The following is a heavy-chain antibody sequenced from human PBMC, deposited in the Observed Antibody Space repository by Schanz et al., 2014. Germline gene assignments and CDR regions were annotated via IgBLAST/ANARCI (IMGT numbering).Heavy chain of an antibody. CDR3: ARDRGHGDLPGDI. CDR1: GGSISSGGYS. J-gene: IGHJ3*02. CDR2: IYYSGNT. Sequence: LQLQESGSGLMKPSQTLSLTCAVSGGSISSGGYSWNWIRQSPGKGLEWIGYIYYSGNTYYNPSLKSRVTISVDRSKNQFSLNLSSATAADTAVYYCARDRGHGDLPGDIWGQGTMXTVSS. D-gene: IGHD4-17*01. V-gene: IGHV4-30-2*06.